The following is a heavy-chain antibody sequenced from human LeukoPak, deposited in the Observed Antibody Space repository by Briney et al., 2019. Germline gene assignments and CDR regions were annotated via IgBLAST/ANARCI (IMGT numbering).Heavy chain of an antibody. Sequence: ASVKVSCKASGYNFNTYGFSWVRQAPGQGLEWMGWITMTNGNTDYAEKLQGRVTMTIDASTSTAYMELRSLRSDDTAVYYCASSLTIFGVVHWGQGTLLTVSS. CDR2: ITMTNGNT. J-gene: IGHJ4*02. D-gene: IGHD3-3*01. CDR3: ASSLTIFGVVH. V-gene: IGHV1-18*01. CDR1: GYNFNTYG.